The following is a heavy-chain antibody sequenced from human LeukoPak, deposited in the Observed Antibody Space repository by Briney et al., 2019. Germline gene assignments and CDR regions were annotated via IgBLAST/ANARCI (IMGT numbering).Heavy chain of an antibody. Sequence: GGSLRLSCAASGFTFINYAMSWVRQAPGKGLEWVSTISDSGVSTYYADSVRGRFTISRDNSRNTLYLEVNSLRAEDTAIYYCAKCRGGLENCYFDFWGQGTLVTVSS. CDR1: GFTFINYA. CDR3: AKCRGGLENCYFDF. J-gene: IGHJ4*02. V-gene: IGHV3-23*01. CDR2: ISDSGVST. D-gene: IGHD2-15*01.